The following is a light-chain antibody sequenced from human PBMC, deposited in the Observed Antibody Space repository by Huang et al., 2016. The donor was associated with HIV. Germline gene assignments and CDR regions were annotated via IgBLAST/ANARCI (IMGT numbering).Light chain of an antibody. CDR3: QKYDSAPRT. CDR2: VAS. J-gene: IGKJ1*01. CDR1: QVIGNS. Sequence: DIQMTQSPSSLSAFVGDTVTITCRASQVIGNSLAWYQQKPGRPPKLRIYVASTLQSGVPSRFSGSGSGTDFTLTISNRQTEDVATYYCQKYDSAPRTFGQGTRV. V-gene: IGKV1-27*01.